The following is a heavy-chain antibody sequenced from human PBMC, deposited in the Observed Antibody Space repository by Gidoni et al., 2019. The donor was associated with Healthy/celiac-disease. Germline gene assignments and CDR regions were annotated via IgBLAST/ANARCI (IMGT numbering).Heavy chain of an antibody. Sequence: EVQLVESGGGLVQPGGSLRLSCAASGFTFSSYAMHWVRQAPGKGLEYVSAISSNGGSTYYANSVKGRFTISRDNSKNTLYLQMGSLRAEDMAVYYCARVGEGVSFDYWGQGTLVTVSS. J-gene: IGHJ4*02. CDR1: GFTFSSYA. CDR3: ARVGEGVSFDY. CDR2: ISSNGGST. D-gene: IGHD3-16*01. V-gene: IGHV3-64*01.